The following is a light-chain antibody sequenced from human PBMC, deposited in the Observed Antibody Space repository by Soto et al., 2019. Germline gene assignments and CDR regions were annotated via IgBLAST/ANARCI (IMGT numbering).Light chain of an antibody. J-gene: IGLJ3*02. V-gene: IGLV1-40*01. CDR3: QSYDSSLSGRV. CDR1: SSNIGADYD. Sequence: QSALTQPPSVSGAPGQRVTISCTGTSSNIGADYDVHWYQQLPGTAPKLLIYGNYNRPSGVPDRFSGSKSGTSASLAIAGLQAEDEADYYCQSYDSSLSGRVFGGGTQLTVL. CDR2: GNY.